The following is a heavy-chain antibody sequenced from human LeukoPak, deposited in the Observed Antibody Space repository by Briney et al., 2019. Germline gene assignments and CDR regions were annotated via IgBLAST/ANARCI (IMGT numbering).Heavy chain of an antibody. J-gene: IGHJ4*02. CDR1: GYTFTSYY. D-gene: IGHD5-12*01. CDR3: ARDREWEYSGYDYPLDDY. V-gene: IGHV1-46*01. Sequence: ASVKVSCKASGYTFTSYYMHWVRQAPGQGLEWMGIINPSGGSTSYAQKFQGRVTMTRDMSTSTVYMELSSLRSEDTAVYYCARDREWEYSGYDYPLDDYWGQGTLVTVSS. CDR2: INPSGGST.